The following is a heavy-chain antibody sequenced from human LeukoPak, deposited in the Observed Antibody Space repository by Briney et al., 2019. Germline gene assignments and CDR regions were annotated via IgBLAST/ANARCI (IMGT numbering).Heavy chain of an antibody. V-gene: IGHV4-34*01. CDR1: GGSFSGYY. CDR2: INHSGST. Sequence: SETLSLTCAVYGGSFSGYYWSWIRQPPGKGLEWIGEINHSGSTNYNPSLKSRVTISVDTSKNQFSLKLSSVTAADTAVYYCARGPVSYYYGSGSYSFFDYWGQGTLVTVSS. J-gene: IGHJ4*02. CDR3: ARGPVSYYYGSGSYSFFDY. D-gene: IGHD3-10*01.